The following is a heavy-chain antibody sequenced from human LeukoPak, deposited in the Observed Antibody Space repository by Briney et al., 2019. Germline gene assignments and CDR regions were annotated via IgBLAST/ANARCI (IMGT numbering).Heavy chain of an antibody. Sequence: ASVKVSCKASGYTFTGYYMHWVRQAPGQGLEWMGWINPNSGGTNYAQKFQGRVTMTRDTSISTAYMELSRLRSDDTAVYYCARGRSRGSYYFDYWGQGTLVTVSS. CDR1: GYTFTGYY. J-gene: IGHJ4*02. CDR3: ARGRSRGSYYFDY. V-gene: IGHV1-2*02. CDR2: INPNSGGT. D-gene: IGHD1-26*01.